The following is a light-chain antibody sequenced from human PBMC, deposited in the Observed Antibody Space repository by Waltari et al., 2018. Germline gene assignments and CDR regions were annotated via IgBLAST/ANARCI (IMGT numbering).Light chain of an antibody. CDR2: EVN. CDR3: CSYGGASLRV. J-gene: IGLJ3*02. CDR1: TSDIGSYNL. V-gene: IGLV2-23*02. Sequence: QSALTQPASVSGSPGQSITISCTGTTSDIGSYNLVSWYQQHPGEVPKLILYEVNKRPSGVSNRFSGSKSGNTASLTISGLQPEDEADYYCCSYGGASLRVFGGGTKVTVL.